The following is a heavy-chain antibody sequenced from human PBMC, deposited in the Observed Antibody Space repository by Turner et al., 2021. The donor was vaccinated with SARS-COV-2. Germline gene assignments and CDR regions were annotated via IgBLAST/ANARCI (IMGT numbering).Heavy chain of an antibody. CDR2: INPNSGGT. J-gene: IGHJ6*02. Sequence: QVQLVQSGAEVKTPGASVKVSCKASGYTFTGYYMHWVRQAPGQGLEGMGWINPNSGGTNYAQKFQGRVTMTWDTSISTAYMELSRLRSDDTAVYYCARSRYTYGSYYYYGMDVWGQGTTVTVSS. CDR3: ARSRYTYGSYYYYGMDV. D-gene: IGHD5-18*01. CDR1: GYTFTGYY. V-gene: IGHV1-2*02.